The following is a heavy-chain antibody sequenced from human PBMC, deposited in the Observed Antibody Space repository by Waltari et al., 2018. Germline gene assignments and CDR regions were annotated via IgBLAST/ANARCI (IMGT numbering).Heavy chain of an antibody. J-gene: IGHJ6*02. Sequence: EVQLVESGGGLVKPGGSLRLSCAASGFSFSSYTMNWVRQAPGKGLEWVSGISGSSNHTYNADSVKGRFTIARDNAKNSLYLQMNSLRAEDTAVYFCAKKAIGVPVAVHGLDVWGQGTTVTVSS. D-gene: IGHD2-2*01. CDR3: AKKAIGVPVAVHGLDV. V-gene: IGHV3-21*01. CDR1: GFSFSSYT. CDR2: ISGSSNHT.